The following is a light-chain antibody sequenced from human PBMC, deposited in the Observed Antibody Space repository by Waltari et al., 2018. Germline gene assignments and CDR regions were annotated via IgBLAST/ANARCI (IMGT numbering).Light chain of an antibody. V-gene: IGLV1-44*01. CDR2: GNN. Sequence: QSVMTQPPSASATAGQRVTISCSGSGPNTGTNTVNWYQQVPGAAPKLVIYGNNQRPPGVPDRISGSKSGTSGSLAISGLRSEDEADYYCSSWDGSLSGLVFGGGTRLTVL. CDR3: SSWDGSLSGLV. CDR1: GPNTGTNT. J-gene: IGLJ2*01.